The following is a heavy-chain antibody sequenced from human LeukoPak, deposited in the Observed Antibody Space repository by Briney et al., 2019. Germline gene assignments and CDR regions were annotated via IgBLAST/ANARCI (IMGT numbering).Heavy chain of an antibody. CDR2: IYSGGST. CDR3: ARGSGNYYGARY. J-gene: IGHJ4*02. CDR1: GFTFSSSA. D-gene: IGHD1-26*01. V-gene: IGHV3-53*01. Sequence: GGSLRLSCAASGFTFSSSAMSWVRQVPGKGLEWVSVIYSGGSTYYADSVKGRFTISRDNSKNTLYLQMNSLRAEDTAVYYCARGSGNYYGARYWGQGTLVTVPS.